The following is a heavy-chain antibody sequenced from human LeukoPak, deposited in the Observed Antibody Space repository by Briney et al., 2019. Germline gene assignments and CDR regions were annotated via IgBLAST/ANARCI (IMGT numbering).Heavy chain of an antibody. V-gene: IGHV1-46*01. Sequence: ASVKVSCKASGGTFSSYAISWVRQAPGQGLEWMGIINPSGGSTSYAQKFQGRVTMTRDTSTSTVYMELSSLRSKDTAVYYCARTAGRTFDYWGQGTLVTVSS. CDR2: INPSGGST. CDR1: GGTFSSYA. J-gene: IGHJ4*02. CDR3: ARTAGRTFDY. D-gene: IGHD6-6*01.